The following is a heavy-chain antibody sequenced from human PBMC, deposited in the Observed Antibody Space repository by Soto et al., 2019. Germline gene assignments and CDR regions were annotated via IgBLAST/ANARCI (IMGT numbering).Heavy chain of an antibody. CDR2: ISGSGGVT. J-gene: IGHJ4*02. D-gene: IGHD6-19*01. V-gene: IGHV3-23*01. Sequence: EVQLLESGGGLVQPGGSLRLSCAASGFHFSYYVMSWVRQAPGKGLEWVSGISGSGGVTYYADSVRGRFTISRDNSKNMLYLQMNSLRAEDAAVYYCAGEMACTLSSFDYWGQGALVTVSS. CDR1: GFHFSYYV. CDR3: AGEMACTLSSFDY.